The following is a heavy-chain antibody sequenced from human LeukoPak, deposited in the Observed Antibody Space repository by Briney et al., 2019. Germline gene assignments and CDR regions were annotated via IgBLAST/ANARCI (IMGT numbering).Heavy chain of an antibody. D-gene: IGHD3-22*01. V-gene: IGHV3-30*02. CDR1: GFTFSSYG. Sequence: GGSLRLSCAASGFTFSSYGMHWVRQAPGKGLEWVAFIRYDGCNKYYADSVKGRFTISRDNSKNTLYLQMNSLRAEDTAVYYCAKDEAGEYYYDSSGYYWGQGTLVTVSS. CDR2: IRYDGCNK. J-gene: IGHJ4*02. CDR3: AKDEAGEYYYDSSGYY.